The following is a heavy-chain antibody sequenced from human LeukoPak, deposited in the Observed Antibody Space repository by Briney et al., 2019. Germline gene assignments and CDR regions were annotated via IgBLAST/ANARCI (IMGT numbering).Heavy chain of an antibody. V-gene: IGHV4-34*01. D-gene: IGHD4-11*01. CDR3: ARTTTTFDD. CDR2: INHSGST. CDR1: GGSFSGYY. J-gene: IGHJ4*01. Sequence: PSETLSLTCAVYGGSFSGYYWSWIRQPPGKGLGWIGEINHSGSTNYNPSLKSRVTISVDTSKNQFSLKLSSVTAADTAVYYCARTTTTFDDWGHGTLVTVSS.